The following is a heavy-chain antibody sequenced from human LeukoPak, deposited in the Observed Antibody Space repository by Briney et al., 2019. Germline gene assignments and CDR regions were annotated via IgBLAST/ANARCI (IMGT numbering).Heavy chain of an antibody. J-gene: IGHJ4*02. CDR3: ARSFSEKFYFES. V-gene: IGHV4-61*02. D-gene: IGHD1-26*01. Sequence: PSETLSLTCTVSGDSVSRGRYYWSWVRQPAGKELEWIGRIYASGKTDYNPYTPSLKSRVAMSLDTSKNQVSLYLTSVTAADTAMYFCARSFSEKFYFESWGQGTLVTVSS. CDR2: IYASGKT. CDR1: GDSVSRGRYY.